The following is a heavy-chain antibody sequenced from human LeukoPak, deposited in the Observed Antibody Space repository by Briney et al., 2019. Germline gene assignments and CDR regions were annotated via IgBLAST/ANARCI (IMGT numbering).Heavy chain of an antibody. J-gene: IGHJ4*02. D-gene: IGHD5/OR15-5a*01. Sequence: GGSLRLSCAAYGLTVSSNYMSWVRQAPGKGMEWVSVIYTGGATYYADYVKGRFIISRDNSKNTLYLQMNSLRVEDTAVYYCASMGYSVHDPFDYWGQGTLVTVSS. CDR3: ASMGYSVHDPFDY. CDR2: IYTGGAT. CDR1: GLTVSSNY. V-gene: IGHV3-66*01.